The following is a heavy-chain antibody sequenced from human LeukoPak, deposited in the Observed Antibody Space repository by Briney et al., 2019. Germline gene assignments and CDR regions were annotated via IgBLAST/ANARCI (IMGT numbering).Heavy chain of an antibody. Sequence: GGSLRLSCAASGFTFSTYCMNWVRQAPGKGLEWVSYIGSRSNTTYYADSVKGRFTISRDNAQNSLFLQMHSLRDEDTAVYYCARDRYGDYDSWGQGTLVTVSS. V-gene: IGHV3-48*02. CDR3: ARDRYGDYDS. CDR2: IGSRSNTT. CDR1: GFTFSTYC. D-gene: IGHD4-17*01. J-gene: IGHJ5*01.